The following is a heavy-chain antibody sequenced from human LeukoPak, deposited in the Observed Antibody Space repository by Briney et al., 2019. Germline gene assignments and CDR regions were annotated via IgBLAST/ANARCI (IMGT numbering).Heavy chain of an antibody. Sequence: PGGALRLSCAASVFTFSSYSMNWVGQAAGKGRGGVSSISSSSSYIYYADSVKGRFTISRDNAKNSLYLQMNSLRAEDKAVYYCAREGGRYYHAFDIWGQGTMVTVSS. J-gene: IGHJ3*02. V-gene: IGHV3-21*01. D-gene: IGHD1-26*01. CDR2: ISSSSSYI. CDR3: AREGGRYYHAFDI. CDR1: VFTFSSYS.